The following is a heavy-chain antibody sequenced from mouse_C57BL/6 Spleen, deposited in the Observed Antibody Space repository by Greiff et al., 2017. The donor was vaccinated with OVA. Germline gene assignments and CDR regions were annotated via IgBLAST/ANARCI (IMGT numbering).Heavy chain of an antibody. J-gene: IGHJ1*03. CDR3: ARGQFITTVVAPHWYFDV. D-gene: IGHD1-1*01. Sequence: EVKLMESGGDLVKPGGSLKLSCAASGFTFSSYGMSWVRQTPDKRLEWVATISSGGRYTYYPDSVKGRFTISRDNAKNTLYLQRSSLKSEDTAMYYCARGQFITTVVAPHWYFDVWGTGTTVTVSS. V-gene: IGHV5-6*01. CDR1: GFTFSSYG. CDR2: ISSGGRYT.